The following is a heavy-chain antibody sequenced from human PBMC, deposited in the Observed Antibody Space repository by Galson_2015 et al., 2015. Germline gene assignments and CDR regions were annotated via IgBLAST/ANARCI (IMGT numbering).Heavy chain of an antibody. CDR3: ARDYGGGSPDY. Sequence: SVKVSCKASGYTFTTYAINWVRQAPGRGLEWMRWINTNTGNPTYAQGFTGRFVFSLDTSVSTAYLQISSLKSEDTAVYYCARDYGGGSPDYWGQGTLVTVSS. CDR2: INTNTGNP. J-gene: IGHJ4*02. V-gene: IGHV7-4-1*02. CDR1: GYTFTTYA. D-gene: IGHD2-15*01.